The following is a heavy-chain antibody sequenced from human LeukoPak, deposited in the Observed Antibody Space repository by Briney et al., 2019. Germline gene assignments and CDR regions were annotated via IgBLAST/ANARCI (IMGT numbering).Heavy chain of an antibody. CDR3: AKIVAISGRPREGFDY. D-gene: IGHD1-26*01. J-gene: IGHJ4*02. CDR1: GFTFSSYW. CDR2: INSDGSST. Sequence: GGSLRLSCAASGFTFSSYWMHWVRQAPGKGLVWVSRINSDGSSTSYADSVKGRFTISRDNAKNTLYLQMNSLRAEDTAVYYCAKIVAISGRPREGFDYWGQGTLVTVSS. V-gene: IGHV3-74*01.